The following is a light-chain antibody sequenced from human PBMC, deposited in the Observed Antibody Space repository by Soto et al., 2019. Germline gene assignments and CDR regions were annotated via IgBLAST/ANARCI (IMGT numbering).Light chain of an antibody. Sequence: EIVLTQSPATLSLSPGERATLSCRASQSVSSYLAWYQHKPGQAPRLLIYDASNRATGIPARFSGSGSGTDFTLSISCLEPEDFAVYYCQQRSNWPRTFGKGT. CDR3: QQRSNWPRT. J-gene: IGKJ1*01. V-gene: IGKV3-11*01. CDR1: QSVSSY. CDR2: DAS.